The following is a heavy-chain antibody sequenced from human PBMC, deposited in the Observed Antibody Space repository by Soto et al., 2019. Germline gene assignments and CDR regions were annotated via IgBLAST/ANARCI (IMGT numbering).Heavy chain of an antibody. J-gene: IGHJ4*02. V-gene: IGHV4-39*01. CDR1: GGSISSSSYY. D-gene: IGHD4-17*01. CDR3: ARPEGDYDSYFDY. Sequence: ASETLSLTCTVSGGSISSSSYYWGWIRQPPGKGLEWIGSIYYSGSTYYNPSLKSRVTISVDTSKNQFSLKLSSVTAADTAVYYCARPEGDYDSYFDYWGQGTLVTVSS. CDR2: IYYSGST.